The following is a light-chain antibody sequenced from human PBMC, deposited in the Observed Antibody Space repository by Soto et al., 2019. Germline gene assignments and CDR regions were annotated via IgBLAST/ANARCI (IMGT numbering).Light chain of an antibody. CDR2: STS. J-gene: IGLJ2*01. Sequence: QTVVTREPSLTVSPGGTVTLTCASSTGAVTSGYYPNWFQQKPGQAPRALIYSTSNKYFWTPARFSGSLLGGKAALTLSGVQPEDEADYYCLLYYGGAQVFGGGTKLTVL. CDR3: LLYYGGAQV. CDR1: TGAVTSGYY. V-gene: IGLV7-43*01.